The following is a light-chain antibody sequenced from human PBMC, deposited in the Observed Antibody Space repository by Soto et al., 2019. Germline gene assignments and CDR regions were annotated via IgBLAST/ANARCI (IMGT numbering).Light chain of an antibody. CDR1: SSDIGSYDY. J-gene: IGLJ1*01. CDR3: SSFTSTSTRL. V-gene: IGLV2-14*01. Sequence: QSVLIQPASVSGSPGQSITISCTGTSSDIGSYDYVSWYQQHPGKAPNLIIYEVTDRPSGVSNRFSGSKSGNTASLTISGLQAEDEADYYCSSFTSTSTRLFGSGTKVTVL. CDR2: EVT.